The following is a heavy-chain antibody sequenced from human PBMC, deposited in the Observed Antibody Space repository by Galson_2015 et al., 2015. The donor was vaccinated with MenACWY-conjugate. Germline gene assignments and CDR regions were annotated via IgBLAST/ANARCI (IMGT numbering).Heavy chain of an antibody. D-gene: IGHD1-26*01. V-gene: IGHV5-51*01. J-gene: IGHJ6*02. Sequence: QSGAEVKKPGESLTISCTGSGYSFPHYWNAWVRQMPGKGLEWVGLIDPVNSNIRYSPSFQGQVTISADESISTAYLQWSSLKASDTATYYCARHPPGGRGMDVWGRGTTVTVSS. CDR2: IDPVNSNI. CDR3: ARHPPGGRGMDV. CDR1: GYSFPHYW.